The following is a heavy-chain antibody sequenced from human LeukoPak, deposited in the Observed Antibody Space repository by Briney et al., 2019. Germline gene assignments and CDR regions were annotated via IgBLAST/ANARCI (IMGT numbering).Heavy chain of an antibody. CDR3: AKDRFARNMLSYFDY. CDR1: GFTFSSYG. V-gene: IGHV3-30*18. J-gene: IGHJ4*02. Sequence: GRSLRLSCAASGFTFSSYGMHWVRRAPGKGLEWVALISYDGSNTYYADSVKGRFTISRDNSKNTLYLQMNSLRAEETAVYYCAKDRFARNMLSYFDYWGQGTLVTVSS. CDR2: ISYDGSNT. D-gene: IGHD3-16*01.